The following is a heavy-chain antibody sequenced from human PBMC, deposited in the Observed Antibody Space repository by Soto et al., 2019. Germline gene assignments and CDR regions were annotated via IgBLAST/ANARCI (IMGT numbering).Heavy chain of an antibody. Sequence: ASVKVSCKVSGYTLTELSMHWVRQAPVKGLEWMGGFDPEDGETIYAQKFQGRVTMTEDTSTDTAYMELSSLRSEDTAVYYCATYSGGSYYYYYGMDVWGQGTTVTVSS. D-gene: IGHD1-26*01. CDR3: ATYSGGSYYYYYGMDV. CDR1: GYTLTELS. J-gene: IGHJ6*02. V-gene: IGHV1-24*01. CDR2: FDPEDGET.